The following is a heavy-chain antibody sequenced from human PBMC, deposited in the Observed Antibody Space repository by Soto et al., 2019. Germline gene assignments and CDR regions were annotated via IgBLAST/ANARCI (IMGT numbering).Heavy chain of an antibody. V-gene: IGHV1-8*01. D-gene: IGHD2-15*01. CDR2: MNPNSGNT. CDR1: GYTFTSYD. CDR3: ARVRYCSGGSCYREKYFQH. Sequence: QVQLVQSGAEVKKPGASVNVSCKASGYTFTSYDINWVRQATGQGLEWMGWMNPNSGNTGYAQKFQGRVTMTRHTSISTAYMELSSLRSEDTAVYYCARVRYCSGGSCYREKYFQHWGQGTLVTVSS. J-gene: IGHJ1*01.